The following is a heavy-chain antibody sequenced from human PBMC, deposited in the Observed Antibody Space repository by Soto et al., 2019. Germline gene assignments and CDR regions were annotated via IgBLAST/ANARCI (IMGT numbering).Heavy chain of an antibody. J-gene: IGHJ6*02. V-gene: IGHV1-69*01. Sequence: QVHLVQSGAEVKKPGSSVNVSCKASGGSFRSFAFSWVRQAPGHGLEWMGGFIPFLRTADYSQKFQGRVTITADEAKSTVSMKPSTLTSADTTVYSCVTCRGRDLHIKPGWEGAARHLVSYYAMDVWGQWTTITVSS. CDR1: GGSFRSFA. D-gene: IGHD6-6*01. CDR3: VTCRGRDLHIKPGWEGAARHLVSYYAMDV. CDR2: FIPFLRTA.